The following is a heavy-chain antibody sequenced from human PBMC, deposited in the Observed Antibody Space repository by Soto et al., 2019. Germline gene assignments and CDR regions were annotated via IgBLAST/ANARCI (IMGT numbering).Heavy chain of an antibody. CDR2: IYWDDDK. CDR3: THQTSWTAFGY. J-gene: IGHJ4*02. Sequence: QITLKESGPTLVKPTQTLTLTCTFSGFSLSTSGVGVGWIRQPPGKALEWLALIYWDDDKRFSPSLKSRLTVTKDTSKNQVVLTLTNVDPVDTATYYCTHQTSWTAFGYWGQGTLVTVSS. V-gene: IGHV2-5*02. CDR1: GFSLSTSGVG. D-gene: IGHD3-3*01.